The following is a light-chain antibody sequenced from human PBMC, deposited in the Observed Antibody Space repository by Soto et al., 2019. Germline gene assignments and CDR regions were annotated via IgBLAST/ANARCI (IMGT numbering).Light chain of an antibody. CDR2: EDN. CDR3: QSYDSSFRNVV. J-gene: IGLJ2*01. V-gene: IGLV6-57*01. Sequence: NFMLTQPHSVSESPGKTVTISCTRSSGSIASNYVQWYQQRPGSSPTTVIYEDNQRPSGVPDRFSGSIDSSSNSASLTISGLKTEDEADYYCQSYDSSFRNVVFGGGTKLTVL. CDR1: SGSIASNY.